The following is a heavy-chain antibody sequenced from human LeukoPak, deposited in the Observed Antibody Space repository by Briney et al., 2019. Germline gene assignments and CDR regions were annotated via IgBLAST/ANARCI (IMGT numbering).Heavy chain of an antibody. D-gene: IGHD1-1*01. CDR1: GYTLTELS. V-gene: IGHV1-24*01. CDR2: FDPEDGET. CDR3: ATVPSFSYDQSSKYGGYNWYFDL. J-gene: IGHJ2*01. Sequence: ASVKVSCKVSGYTLTELSMHWVRQAPGEGLEWMGGFDPEDGETIYAQKFQGRVTMTEDTSTDTAYMELSSLRSEDTAVYYCATVPSFSYDQSSKYGGYNWYFDLWGRGTLVTVSS.